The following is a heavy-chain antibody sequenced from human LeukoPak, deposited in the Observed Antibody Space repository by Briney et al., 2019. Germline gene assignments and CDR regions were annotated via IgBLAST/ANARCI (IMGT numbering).Heavy chain of an antibody. J-gene: IGHJ4*02. Sequence: GGSLRLSCAASGFTFSNYSMNWVRQAPGKGLEWVSSICSSGNDIYYADSVKGRFTISRDNDKNSLFLQLNSLRAEDTAVYYCARAVAGLDGYSGYWGRGTLVTVSS. CDR3: ARAVAGLDGYSGY. D-gene: IGHD5-24*01. CDR1: GFTFSNYS. CDR2: ICSSGNDI. V-gene: IGHV3-21*01.